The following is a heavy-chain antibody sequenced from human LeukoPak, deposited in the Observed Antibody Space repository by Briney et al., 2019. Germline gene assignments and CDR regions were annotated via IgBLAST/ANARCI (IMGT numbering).Heavy chain of an antibody. D-gene: IGHD6-19*01. Sequence: GGSLRLSCAASGFTFSSYWMHWVRQAPGKGLVWVSRINSDGSSTSYADSVKGRFTISRDNAKNTLYLQMNSLRAEDTAVYYCASGGRYSSGGYGYYFDYWGQGTLVTVSS. CDR3: ASGGRYSSGGYGYYFDY. CDR2: INSDGSST. CDR1: GFTFSSYW. J-gene: IGHJ4*02. V-gene: IGHV3-74*01.